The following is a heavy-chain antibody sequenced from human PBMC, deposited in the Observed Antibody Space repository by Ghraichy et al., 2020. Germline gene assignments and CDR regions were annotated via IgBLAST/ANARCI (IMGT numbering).Heavy chain of an antibody. V-gene: IGHV1-8*01. CDR1: GYTFTSYD. CDR3: ARTSRGSGWYAFDY. CDR2: MNPNSGNT. D-gene: IGHD6-19*01. J-gene: IGHJ4*02. Sequence: ASVKVSCKASGYTFTSYDINWVRQATGQGLEWMGWMNPNSGNTGYAQKFQGRVTMTRNTSISTAYMELSSLRSEDTAVYYCARTSRGSGWYAFDYWGQGTLVTVSS.